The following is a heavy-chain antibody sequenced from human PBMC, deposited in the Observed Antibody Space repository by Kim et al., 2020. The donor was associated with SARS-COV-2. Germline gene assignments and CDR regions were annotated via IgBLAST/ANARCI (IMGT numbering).Heavy chain of an antibody. Sequence: GGSLRLSCAASGFTFSNYAMSWVRPAPGKGLEWVSGISGSSCDTYYADSVKGRFTISRDNSKNTLYLQMNSLRAEDTAIYYCAKALYCSSTSCADAFDIWGQGAMVTVSS. V-gene: IGHV3-23*01. D-gene: IGHD2-2*01. CDR3: AKALYCSSTSCADAFDI. CDR2: ISGSSCDT. J-gene: IGHJ3*02. CDR1: GFTFSNYA.